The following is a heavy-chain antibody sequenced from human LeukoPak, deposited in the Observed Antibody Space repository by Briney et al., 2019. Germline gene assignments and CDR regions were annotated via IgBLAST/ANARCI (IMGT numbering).Heavy chain of an antibody. V-gene: IGHV5-51*01. Sequence: KYGESLKISWKGSGYSFSRYWVAWVRQMPGKGLEWMGIIYPGDSDTTYSPSFEGQVTISADDSINTAYLQWSSLQASDTAIYYCARRYISSSKYYFDFWGQGTLVTVSS. CDR2: IYPGDSDT. CDR3: ARRYISSSKYYFDF. CDR1: GYSFSRYW. J-gene: IGHJ4*02. D-gene: IGHD2-2*01.